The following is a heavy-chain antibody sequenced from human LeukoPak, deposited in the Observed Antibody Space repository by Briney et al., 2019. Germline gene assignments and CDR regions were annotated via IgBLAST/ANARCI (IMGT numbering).Heavy chain of an antibody. V-gene: IGHV1-46*03. CDR1: GFFFTSYY. CDR3: TRGPLTTVRYNWFDP. Sequence: ASVKVSHKASGFFFTSYYMHWVRQAPGQGPEWVGIINPSDGSTSYAQEFQGRVTMTRDTSTSTVYMELSSLRSEDTAFYYCTRGPLTTVRYNWFDPWGQGTLVTVSS. J-gene: IGHJ5*02. D-gene: IGHD4-11*01. CDR2: INPSDGST.